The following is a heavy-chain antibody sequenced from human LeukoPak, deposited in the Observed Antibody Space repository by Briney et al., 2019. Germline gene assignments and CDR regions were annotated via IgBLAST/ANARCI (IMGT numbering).Heavy chain of an antibody. Sequence: GGSLRLSCAASGFTFSSYSMNWVRQAPGKGLEWLSVLSGSGDSSYYADSVKGRFTIFRDNSKKTLFLQMNSLRAEDTAVYYCARDGILDYWGQGTLVTVSS. CDR3: ARDGILDY. CDR2: LSGSGDSS. J-gene: IGHJ4*02. D-gene: IGHD1-14*01. V-gene: IGHV3-23*01. CDR1: GFTFSSYS.